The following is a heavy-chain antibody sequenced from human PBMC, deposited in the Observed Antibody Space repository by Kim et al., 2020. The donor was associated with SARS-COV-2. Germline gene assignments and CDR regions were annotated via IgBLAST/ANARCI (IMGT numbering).Heavy chain of an antibody. D-gene: IGHD6-19*01. Sequence: SETLSLTCTVSGGSISSSSYYWGWIRQPPGKGLEWIGSIYYSGSTYYNPSLKSRVTISVDTSTNQFSLKLSSVTAADTAVYYCARRLGGWRNYGMDVWGQGTTVTVSS. J-gene: IGHJ6*02. CDR3: ARRLGGWRNYGMDV. CDR2: IYYSGST. V-gene: IGHV4-39*01. CDR1: GGSISSSSYY.